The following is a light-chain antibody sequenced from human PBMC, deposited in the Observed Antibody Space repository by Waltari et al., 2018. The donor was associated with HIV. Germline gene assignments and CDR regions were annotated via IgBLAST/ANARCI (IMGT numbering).Light chain of an antibody. V-gene: IGLV1-44*01. Sequence: QSVLTQPPSASGTPGQRVTISCSGSSSNIGSNTVNWYQQLPGTAPKLLIYSNNPRPSGVADRLSGSKSGTSASLAISGLQSEDEANYYCAAWDDSLNGLWVFGGGTKLTVL. J-gene: IGLJ3*02. CDR3: AAWDDSLNGLWV. CDR1: SSNIGSNT. CDR2: SNN.